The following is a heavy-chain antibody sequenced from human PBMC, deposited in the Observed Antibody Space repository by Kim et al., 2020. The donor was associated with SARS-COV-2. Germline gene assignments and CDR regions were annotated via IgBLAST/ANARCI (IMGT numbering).Heavy chain of an antibody. CDR3: ARVRSGSGTDYYMVV. CDR1: GLTVSSNY. CDR2: LYTTDII. J-gene: IGHJ6*03. Sequence: GGSLRLSCVASGLTVSSNYMIWVRQAPGKGPEWVSVLYTTDIIHYADSVKGRFTISRDNSENTLFLQMNSLRVEDTAVYYCARVRSGSGTDYYMVVWGQGTTVTVSS. V-gene: IGHV3-66*01. D-gene: IGHD3-10*01.